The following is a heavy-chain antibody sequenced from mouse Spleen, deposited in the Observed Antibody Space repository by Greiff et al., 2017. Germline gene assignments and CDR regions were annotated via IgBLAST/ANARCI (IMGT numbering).Heavy chain of an antibody. J-gene: IGHJ2*01. CDR2: IDPENGDT. Sequence: EVMLVESGAELVRPGASVKLSCTASGFNIKDDYMHWVKQRPEQGLEWIGWIDPENGDTEYASKFQGKATITADTSSNTAYLQLSSLTSEDTAVYYCTSTGTGLDFDYWGQGTTLTVSS. CDR3: TSTGTGLDFDY. D-gene: IGHD4-1*01. V-gene: IGHV14-4*01. CDR1: GFNIKDDY.